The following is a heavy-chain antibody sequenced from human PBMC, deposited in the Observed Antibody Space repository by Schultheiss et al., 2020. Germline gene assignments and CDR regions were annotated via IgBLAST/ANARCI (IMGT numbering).Heavy chain of an antibody. D-gene: IGHD6-6*01. CDR3: AAPYYQAARHYNYYYYITV. CDR1: GFTFSSYA. Sequence: GGSLRLSCAASGFTFSSYAMSWVRQAPGKGLEWVSSISSSSSYIYYADSVKGRFTISRDNAKNSLYLQMNSLRAEDTAVYFCAAPYYQAARHYNYYYYITVWGKGTTVTVSS. CDR2: ISSSSSYI. V-gene: IGHV3-21*01. J-gene: IGHJ6*03.